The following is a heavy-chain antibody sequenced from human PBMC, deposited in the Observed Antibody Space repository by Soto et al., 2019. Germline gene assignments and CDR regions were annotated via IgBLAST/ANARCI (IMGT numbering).Heavy chain of an antibody. Sequence: GGSLRLSCAASGFTFSSYGMHWVRQAPGKGLEWVAVISYDGSNKYYADSVKGRFTISRDNSKNTLYLQMNSLRAEDTAVYYCAKDAHSGYDSYYYYGMDVWGQGTTVTVSS. J-gene: IGHJ6*02. CDR1: GFTFSSYG. V-gene: IGHV3-30*18. CDR3: AKDAHSGYDSYYYYGMDV. D-gene: IGHD5-12*01. CDR2: ISYDGSNK.